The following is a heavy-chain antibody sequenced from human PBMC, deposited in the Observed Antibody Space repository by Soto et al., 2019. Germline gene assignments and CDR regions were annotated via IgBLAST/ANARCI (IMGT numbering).Heavy chain of an antibody. CDR2: ISYDGSNK. CDR1: GFTFSSYA. Sequence: PGGSLRLSCAASGFTFSSYAMHWVRQAPGKGLEWVAVISYDGSNKYYADSVKGRFTISRDNSKNTLYLQMNSLRAEDTAVYYCARDRYYGSGFGMDVWGKGTTVTVS. CDR3: ARDRYYGSGFGMDV. D-gene: IGHD3-10*01. J-gene: IGHJ6*04. V-gene: IGHV3-30-3*01.